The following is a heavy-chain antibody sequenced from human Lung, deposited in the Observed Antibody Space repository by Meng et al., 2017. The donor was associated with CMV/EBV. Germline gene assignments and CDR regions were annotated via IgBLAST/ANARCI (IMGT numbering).Heavy chain of an antibody. Sequence: SVXVSXXASGYTFTSYYMHWVRQAPGQGLEWMGIINPSGGSTSYAQKFQGRVTMTRDTSTSTVYMELSSLRSEDTAVYYCARGSSGWTYYFDYWGQGTLVTVSS. CDR1: GYTFTSYY. CDR3: ARGSSGWTYYFDY. V-gene: IGHV1-46*01. D-gene: IGHD6-19*01. CDR2: INPSGGST. J-gene: IGHJ4*02.